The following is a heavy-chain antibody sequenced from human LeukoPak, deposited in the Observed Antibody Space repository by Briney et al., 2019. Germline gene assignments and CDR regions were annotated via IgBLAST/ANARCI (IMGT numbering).Heavy chain of an antibody. D-gene: IGHD3-10*01. CDR2: ISAYNGNT. J-gene: IGHJ3*02. Sequence: ASVKVSCKASGYTFNSSYMHWVRQAPGQGLEWMGWISAYNGNTNYAQKLQGRVTMTTDTSTSTAYMELRSLRSDDTAVYYCARGQRGDAFDIWGQGTMVTVSS. CDR3: ARGQRGDAFDI. CDR1: GYTFNSSY. V-gene: IGHV1-18*04.